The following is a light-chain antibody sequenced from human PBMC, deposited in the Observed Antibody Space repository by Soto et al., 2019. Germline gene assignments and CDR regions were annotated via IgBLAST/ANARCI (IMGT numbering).Light chain of an antibody. CDR3: AAWDGSLSGVV. CDR1: SSNIGSNY. J-gene: IGLJ2*01. V-gene: IGLV1-47*02. Sequence: QSVLTQPPSASGTPGQRATISCSGSSSNIGSNYVYWYQQLPATAPKLLIYSNNQRPSRVPDRFSGSKSGTSASLAISGLRSEDEADYYWAAWDGSLSGVVFGGGTKLTVL. CDR2: SNN.